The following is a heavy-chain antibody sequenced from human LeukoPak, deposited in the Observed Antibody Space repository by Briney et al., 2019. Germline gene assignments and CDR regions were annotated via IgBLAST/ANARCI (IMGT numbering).Heavy chain of an antibody. J-gene: IGHJ3*02. Sequence: GGSLRLSCAASGFTFDDYGMSWVRQAPGKGLEWVSGLNLNGGRTGYADSVKGRFIVSRDNAKNSLYLQMNSLRDEDTAVYYCARDLSGRYAFDIWGQGTMVTVSS. CDR1: GFTFDDYG. D-gene: IGHD3-10*01. CDR2: LNLNGGRT. V-gene: IGHV3-20*04. CDR3: ARDLSGRYAFDI.